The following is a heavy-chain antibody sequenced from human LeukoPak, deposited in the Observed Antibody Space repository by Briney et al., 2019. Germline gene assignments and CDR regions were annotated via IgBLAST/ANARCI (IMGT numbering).Heavy chain of an antibody. CDR1: GGSFSGYY. Sequence: PSETLSLTCAVYGGSFSGYYWSWIRQPPGKGLEWIGEINHSGSTNYNPSLKSRVTISVDTSKNQFSLKLSSVTAADTAVYYCARGAHDYPNFSFDYWGQGTLVTVSS. V-gene: IGHV4-34*01. J-gene: IGHJ4*02. D-gene: IGHD4-11*01. CDR2: INHSGST. CDR3: ARGAHDYPNFSFDY.